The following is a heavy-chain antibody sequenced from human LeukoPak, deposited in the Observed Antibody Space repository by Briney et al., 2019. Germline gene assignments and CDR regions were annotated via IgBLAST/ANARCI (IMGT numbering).Heavy chain of an antibody. V-gene: IGHV3-21*01. Sequence: GGSLRLSCAASGSTFSSYSMNWVRQAPGKGLEWVSSISSSSSYIYYADSVKGRFTISRDNAKNSLYLQMNSLRAEDTAVYYCARDRYSSSWNFDYWGQGTLVTVSS. D-gene: IGHD6-13*01. CDR1: GSTFSSYS. CDR2: ISSSSSYI. CDR3: ARDRYSSSWNFDY. J-gene: IGHJ4*02.